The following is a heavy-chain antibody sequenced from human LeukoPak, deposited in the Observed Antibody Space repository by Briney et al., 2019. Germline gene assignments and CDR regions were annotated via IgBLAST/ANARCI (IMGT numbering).Heavy chain of an antibody. CDR3: ARDRGYYGSGSYYH. D-gene: IGHD3-10*01. CDR1: GFTFSSYA. CDR2: ISYDGSNK. Sequence: GRSLRFSCAASGFTFSSYAMHWVRQAPGKGLEWVAVISYDGSNKYYADSVKGRFTISRDNSKNTLYLQMNSLRAEDTAVYYCARDRGYYGSGSYYHWGQGTLVTVSS. J-gene: IGHJ5*02. V-gene: IGHV3-30*04.